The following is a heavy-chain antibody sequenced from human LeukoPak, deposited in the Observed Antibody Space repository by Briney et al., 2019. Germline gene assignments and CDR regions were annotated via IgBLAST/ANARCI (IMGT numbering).Heavy chain of an antibody. CDR1: GFSFSTLG. D-gene: IGHD3-9*01. Sequence: PGGSLRLSCAASGFSFSTLGMSWVRQAPGEGLVWVSSIGTTNSHTKYADSVKGRVTISRYNSKNTQYLQMNNLRAEDTAIYYCVKGARLALIYYWGQGTLVTVSS. J-gene: IGHJ4*02. CDR3: VKGARLALIYY. CDR2: IGTTNSHT. V-gene: IGHV3-23*01.